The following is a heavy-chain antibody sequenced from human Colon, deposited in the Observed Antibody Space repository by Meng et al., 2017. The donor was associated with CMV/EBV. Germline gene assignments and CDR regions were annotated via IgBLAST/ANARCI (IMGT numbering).Heavy chain of an antibody. J-gene: IGHJ4*02. CDR2: MNPNSGNT. D-gene: IGHD3-3*01. CDR1: GYTFASYD. Sequence: ASVKVSCKASGYTFASYDINWVRQATGQGLEWMGWMNPNSGNTGYAQKFQGRVTITRNTSISTAYMELSSLRSEDTAVYYGARRLRTYYDFWSGPQPDFDYWGQGTLVTVSS. CDR3: ARRLRTYYDFWSGPQPDFDY. V-gene: IGHV1-8*03.